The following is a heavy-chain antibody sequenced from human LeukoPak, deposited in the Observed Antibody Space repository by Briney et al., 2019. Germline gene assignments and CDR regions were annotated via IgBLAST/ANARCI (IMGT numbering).Heavy chain of an antibody. J-gene: IGHJ5*02. D-gene: IGHD3-3*01. CDR1: GYTFTSYG. Sequence: ASVKASCKASGYTFTSYGISWVRQAPGQGLEWMGWISAYNGNTNYAQKLQGRVTMTTDTSTSTAYMELRSLRSDDTAVYYCAYDFWSGYPFDPWGQGTLVTVSS. CDR2: ISAYNGNT. V-gene: IGHV1-18*01. CDR3: AYDFWSGYPFDP.